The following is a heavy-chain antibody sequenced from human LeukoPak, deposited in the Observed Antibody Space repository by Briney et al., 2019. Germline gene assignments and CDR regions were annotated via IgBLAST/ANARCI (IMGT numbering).Heavy chain of an antibody. CDR2: ISSSSSYI. J-gene: IGHJ6*03. CDR1: GFTFSSYS. D-gene: IGHD3-16*01. Sequence: GGSLRLSCAASGFTFSSYSMNWVRQAPGKGLEWVSSISSSSSYIYYADSVKGRFTIPRDNAKNSLYLQMNSLRAEDTAVYYCARGYDYANYMDVWGKGTTVTVSS. V-gene: IGHV3-21*01. CDR3: ARGYDYANYMDV.